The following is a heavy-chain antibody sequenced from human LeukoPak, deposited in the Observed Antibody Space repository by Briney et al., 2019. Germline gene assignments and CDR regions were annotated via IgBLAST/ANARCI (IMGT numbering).Heavy chain of an antibody. J-gene: IGHJ4*02. Sequence: GGSLRLSCAASGFSFSSYWMSWVRQAPGKGLEWVANIKQDGSDKYYLTSVRGRFTTSRDNAKNSLFLQMNSLRVEDTAVYYCARGGGHLDCWGQGTLVTVSS. CDR2: IKQDGSDK. V-gene: IGHV3-7*03. CDR1: GFSFSSYW. CDR3: ARGGGHLDC. D-gene: IGHD4-23*01.